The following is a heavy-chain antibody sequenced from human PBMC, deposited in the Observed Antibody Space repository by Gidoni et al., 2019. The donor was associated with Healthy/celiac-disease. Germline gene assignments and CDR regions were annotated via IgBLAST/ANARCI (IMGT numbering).Heavy chain of an antibody. J-gene: IGHJ5*02. D-gene: IGHD6-13*01. CDR3: ARVGIAAAGSWFDP. CDR1: GGTFSSYA. Sequence: QVQLVQSGAEVKKPGSSVKVSCKASGGTFSSYAISWVRQAPGQGLEWMGRIIPILGIANYAQKFQGRVTITADKSTSTAYMELSSLRSEDTAVYYCARVGIAAAGSWFDPWGQGTLVTVSS. V-gene: IGHV1-69*09. CDR2: IIPILGIA.